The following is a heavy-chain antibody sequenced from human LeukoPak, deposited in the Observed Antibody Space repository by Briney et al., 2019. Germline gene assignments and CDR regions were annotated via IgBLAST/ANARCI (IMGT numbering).Heavy chain of an antibody. CDR3: ARDFYDFWSGYSFGLDY. D-gene: IGHD3-3*01. CDR1: GFTFSSYR. Sequence: GGSLRLSCAASGFTFSSYRMNWVRQAPGKGLEWVSSISSSSSYIYDADSVKGRFTISRDNAKNSLYLQMNSLRAEDTAVYYCARDFYDFWSGYSFGLDYWGQGTLVTVSS. CDR2: ISSSSSYI. J-gene: IGHJ4*02. V-gene: IGHV3-21*01.